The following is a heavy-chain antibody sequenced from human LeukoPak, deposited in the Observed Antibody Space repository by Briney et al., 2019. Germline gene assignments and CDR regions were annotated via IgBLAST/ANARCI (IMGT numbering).Heavy chain of an antibody. Sequence: GASVKVSCKASGYTFTSYGISWVRQAPGQGLEWMGWISAYNGNTNYAQKLQGRVTMTTDTSTSTAYMELRSLRSDDTAVYYCARAPLRYFDWLLFYYFDYWGQGTLVTVSS. J-gene: IGHJ4*02. D-gene: IGHD3-9*01. V-gene: IGHV1-18*01. CDR3: ARAPLRYFDWLLFYYFDY. CDR2: ISAYNGNT. CDR1: GYTFTSYG.